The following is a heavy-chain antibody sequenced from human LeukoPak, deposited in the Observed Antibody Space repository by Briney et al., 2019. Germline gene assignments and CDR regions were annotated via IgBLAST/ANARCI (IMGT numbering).Heavy chain of an antibody. CDR3: VRDRGXXHFDL. J-gene: IGHJ4*02. CDR2: IKEDATES. D-gene: IGHD3-10*01. V-gene: IGHV3-7*01. Sequence: GGSLRLSSAASGFTFSSYWMTWIRQAPGKGLEWVAHIKEDATESRSVDSVKGRFTISRDNTKNSLFLQLNSLRAEDTAVYYCVRDRGXXHFDLWGQGTLVTVSS. CDR1: GFTFSSYW.